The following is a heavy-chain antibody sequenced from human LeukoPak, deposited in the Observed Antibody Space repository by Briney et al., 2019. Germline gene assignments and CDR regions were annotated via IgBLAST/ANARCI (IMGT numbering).Heavy chain of an antibody. D-gene: IGHD3-22*01. J-gene: IGHJ4*02. CDR2: IYYSGST. V-gene: IGHV4-39*02. CDR1: GGSISSSSYY. CDR3: AREDSSGLGAYFDY. Sequence: SETLSLTCTVSGGSISSSSYYWGWIRQPPGKGLEWIGSIYYSGSTYYNPSLKSRVTISVDTSKNQFSLKLSSVTAADTAVYYCAREDSSGLGAYFDYWGQGTLVTVSS.